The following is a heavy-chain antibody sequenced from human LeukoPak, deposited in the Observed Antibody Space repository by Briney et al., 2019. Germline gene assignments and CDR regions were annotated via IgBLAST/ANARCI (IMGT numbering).Heavy chain of an antibody. D-gene: IGHD2-2*01. CDR3: ARGASDCSSTSCYSWVSYYYYMDV. Sequence: SETLSLTCTVSGYSISSAHYWGWIRQPPGKGLEWIGSISHSGSSYYNPSLKSRVTISLDTSKNQFSLRLSSVTAADTAMYYCARGASDCSSTSCYSWVSYYYYMDVWGKGTTVTVSS. J-gene: IGHJ6*03. V-gene: IGHV4-38-2*02. CDR1: GYSISSAHY. CDR2: ISHSGSS.